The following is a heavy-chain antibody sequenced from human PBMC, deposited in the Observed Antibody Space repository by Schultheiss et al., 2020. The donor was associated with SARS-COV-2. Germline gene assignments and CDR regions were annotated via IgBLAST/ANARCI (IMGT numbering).Heavy chain of an antibody. Sequence: GESLKISCAASGFTFSSYSMNWVRQAPGKGLEWVSSISSSSSYIYYADSVKGRFTISRDNAKNSLYLQMNSLRAEDTAVYYCARAEFPKSYCSSTSCYIGEYFQHWGQGTLVTVSS. CDR3: ARAEFPKSYCSSTSCYIGEYFQH. CDR2: ISSSSSYI. V-gene: IGHV3-21*01. CDR1: GFTFSSYS. D-gene: IGHD2-2*02. J-gene: IGHJ1*01.